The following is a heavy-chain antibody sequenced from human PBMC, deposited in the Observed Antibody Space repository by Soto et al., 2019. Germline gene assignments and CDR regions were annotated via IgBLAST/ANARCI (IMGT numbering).Heavy chain of an antibody. D-gene: IGHD2-15*01. CDR3: AREFCSGGNCYTYYFDP. J-gene: IGHJ5*02. Sequence: DVQLVETGGGGVPRGGSLRLSCVASGITFNRYWMHWVRHAPGKGLVWVSHINTEGSNTNYADSVKGRFAISRDNAKSTLFLHMNSLRDEDTAVYYCAREFCSGGNCYTYYFDPWGQGIPVTVSS. CDR2: INTEGSNT. CDR1: GITFNRYW. V-gene: IGHV3-74*01.